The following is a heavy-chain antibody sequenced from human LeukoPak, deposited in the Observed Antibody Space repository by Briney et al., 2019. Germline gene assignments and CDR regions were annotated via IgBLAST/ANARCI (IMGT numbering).Heavy chain of an antibody. CDR2: INHSGST. CDR3: ARGIDYGDYWYFDL. CDR1: GFIFSTYP. J-gene: IGHJ2*01. Sequence: PGGSLRLSCAASGFIFSTYPMSWVRQPPGKGLEWIGEINHSGSTNYNPSLKSRVTISVDTSKNQFSLKLSSVTAADTAVYYCARGIDYGDYWYFDLWGRGTLVTVSS. V-gene: IGHV4-34*01. D-gene: IGHD4-17*01.